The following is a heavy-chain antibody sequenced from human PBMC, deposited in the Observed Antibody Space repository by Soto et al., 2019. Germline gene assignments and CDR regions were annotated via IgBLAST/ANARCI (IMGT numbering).Heavy chain of an antibody. Sequence: PGGSLRLSCAASGFTFSSYGMHWVRQAPGKGLEWVAVISYDGSNKYYADSVKGRFTISRDNSKNTLYLQMNSLRAEDTAVYYCAKDDSASTPDYYGSGSPFFYWGQGT. V-gene: IGHV3-30*18. CDR2: ISYDGSNK. CDR1: GFTFSSYG. J-gene: IGHJ4*02. CDR3: AKDDSASTPDYYGSGSPFFY. D-gene: IGHD3-10*01.